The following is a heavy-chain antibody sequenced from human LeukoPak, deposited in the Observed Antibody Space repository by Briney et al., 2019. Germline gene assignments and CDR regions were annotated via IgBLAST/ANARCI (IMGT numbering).Heavy chain of an antibody. Sequence: SVKVSCKASGYTFTSYYMHWVRQAPGQGLEWMGGIIPIFGTANYAQKFQGRVTITADKSTSTAYMELSSLRSEDTAVYYCARTLYDYSNHNWFDPWGQGTLVTVSS. CDR3: ARTLYDYSNHNWFDP. CDR1: GYTFTSYY. V-gene: IGHV1-69*06. D-gene: IGHD4-11*01. J-gene: IGHJ5*02. CDR2: IIPIFGTA.